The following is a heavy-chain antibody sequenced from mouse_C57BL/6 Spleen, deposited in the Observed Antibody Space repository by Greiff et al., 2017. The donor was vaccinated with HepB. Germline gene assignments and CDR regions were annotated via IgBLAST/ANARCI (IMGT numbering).Heavy chain of an antibody. CDR1: GYTFTSYW. CDR2: IYPGSGST. CDR3: AKGGNTGPAWCAY. J-gene: IGHJ3*01. Sequence: QVQLQQPGAELVKPGASVKMSCKASGYTFTSYWITWVKQRPGQGLEWIGDIYPGSGSTNYNEKFKSKATLTVDTSSSTAYMQLSSLASEDSAVYVWAKGGNTGPAWCAYWGQGTLVTVSA. D-gene: IGHD1-1*01. V-gene: IGHV1-55*01.